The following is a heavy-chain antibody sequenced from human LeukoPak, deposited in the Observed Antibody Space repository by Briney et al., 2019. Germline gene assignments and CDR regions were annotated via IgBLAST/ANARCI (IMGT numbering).Heavy chain of an antibody. Sequence: PSETLSLTCTVSGGSISSSRYYWGWIRQPPGKGLEWIGSIYYSGSTYYNPSLKSRVTISVDTSKNQFSLKLSSVTAADTAVYYCARILRFGSHSDYWGQGTLVTVSS. D-gene: IGHD5/OR15-5a*01. J-gene: IGHJ4*02. V-gene: IGHV4-39*07. CDR1: GGSISSSRYY. CDR2: IYYSGST. CDR3: ARILRFGSHSDY.